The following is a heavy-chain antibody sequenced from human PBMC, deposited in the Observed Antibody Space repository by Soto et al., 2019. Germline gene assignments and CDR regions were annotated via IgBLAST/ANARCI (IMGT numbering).Heavy chain of an antibody. V-gene: IGHV5-51*01. J-gene: IGHJ6*02. CDR3: ARQGPPDSGCGYYYEMDV. CDR2: FFPGDSDT. D-gene: IGHD6-25*01. Sequence: GESLKTPCNAPGFMLNTYWIAGGRQMPAKGLEWMGPFFPGDSDTKYSPTFEGQVTISADRSTSTAFVQWDSLSASDSDIYFCARQGPPDSGCGYYYEMDVWGPGTTVTVSS. CDR1: GFMLNTYW.